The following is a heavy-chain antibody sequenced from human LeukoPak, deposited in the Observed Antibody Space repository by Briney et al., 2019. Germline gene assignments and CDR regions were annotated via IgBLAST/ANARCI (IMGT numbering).Heavy chain of an antibody. J-gene: IGHJ4*02. Sequence: GGSLRLSCAASGFTFSSYWMSWVRQAPGKGLEWVANIKQDGSEKYYVGSVKGRFTISRDNAKNSLYLQMNSLRAEDTAVYYCARGSDILTGTAPFDYWGQGTLVTVSS. V-gene: IGHV3-7*03. D-gene: IGHD3-9*01. CDR3: ARGSDILTGTAPFDY. CDR1: GFTFSSYW. CDR2: IKQDGSEK.